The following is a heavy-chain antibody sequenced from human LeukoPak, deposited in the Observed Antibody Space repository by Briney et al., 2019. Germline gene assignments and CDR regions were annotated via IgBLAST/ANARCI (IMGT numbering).Heavy chain of an antibody. CDR2: INSDGSST. J-gene: IGHJ4*02. CDR3: ARGRVYLLLSF. CDR1: GFTFSSYW. D-gene: IGHD3-10*01. V-gene: IGHV3-74*01. Sequence: GGSLRLSCTASGFTFSSYWMHWVRQAPGKGLVWVSRINSDGSSTSYADSVKGRFTISRDNSKNTLYLQMNSLRAEDTAVYYCARGRVYLLLSFWGQGTLVTVSS.